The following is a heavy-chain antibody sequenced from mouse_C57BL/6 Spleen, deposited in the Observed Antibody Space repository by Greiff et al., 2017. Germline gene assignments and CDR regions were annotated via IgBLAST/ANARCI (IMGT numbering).Heavy chain of an antibody. V-gene: IGHV5-17*01. CDR3: ALHCYGSFPAWFAY. J-gene: IGHJ3*01. CDR1: GFTFSDYG. D-gene: IGHD1-1*01. CDR2: ISSGSSTI. Sequence: EVQLVESGGGLVKPGGSLKLSCAASGFTFSDYGMHWVRQAPEKGLEWVAYISSGSSTIYYADTVKGRFTITRDNAKNTLFLQMTSLRSEDTAMYYCALHCYGSFPAWFAYWRKGTPVTVSA.